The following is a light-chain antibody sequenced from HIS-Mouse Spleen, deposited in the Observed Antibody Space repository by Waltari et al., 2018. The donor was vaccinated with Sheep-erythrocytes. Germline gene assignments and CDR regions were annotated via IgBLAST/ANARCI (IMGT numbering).Light chain of an antibody. V-gene: IGLV3-1*01. Sequence: SYELTQPPSVSVSPGQTASITCPGDKLGDKYACWYQQKPGQSTVLVIYQDSKRPSGIPERFSGSNSGNTATLTISGTQAMDEADYYCQAWDSSTGVVFGGGTKLTVL. CDR2: QDS. J-gene: IGLJ2*01. CDR1: KLGDKY. CDR3: QAWDSSTGVV.